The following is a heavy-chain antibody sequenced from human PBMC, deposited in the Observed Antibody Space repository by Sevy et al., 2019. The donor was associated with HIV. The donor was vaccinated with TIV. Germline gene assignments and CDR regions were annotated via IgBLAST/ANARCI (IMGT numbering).Heavy chain of an antibody. J-gene: IGHJ6*02. V-gene: IGHV3-23*01. CDR2: ISGSGRYT. Sequence: GGSLRLSCAASEFTFSSYAMSWVRQAPGKGLEWVSSISGSGRYTYYADSVEGRFTISRDNSKMTLYVQMNSLRAEDTAVYYCTKGFCSGGTCPRDYYYYGMDVCGQGTTVTV. CDR1: EFTFSSYA. CDR3: TKGFCSGGTCPRDYYYYGMDV. D-gene: IGHD2-15*01.